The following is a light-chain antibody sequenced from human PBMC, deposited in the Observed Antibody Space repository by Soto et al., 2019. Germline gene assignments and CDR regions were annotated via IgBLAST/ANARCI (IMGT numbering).Light chain of an antibody. V-gene: IGLV2-8*01. Sequence: QSALTQPPSASGSPGQSVTISCTGTKNDIGVYDFVSWYQHHPGKAPRLIIYEVVQRPSGVPDRFSGSKSGNTASLTVSGLQAEDEADYYCSSYTSSSTPYVFGTGTKVTV. J-gene: IGLJ1*01. CDR1: KNDIGVYDF. CDR3: SSYTSSSTPYV. CDR2: EVV.